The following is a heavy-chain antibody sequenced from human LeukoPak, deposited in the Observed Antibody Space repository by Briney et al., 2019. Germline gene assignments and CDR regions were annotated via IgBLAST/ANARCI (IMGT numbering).Heavy chain of an antibody. CDR2: INTNTGNP. V-gene: IGHV7-4-1*02. D-gene: IGHD2-15*01. J-gene: IGHJ5*02. CDR3: ARGLKYCSGGSCKLNWFDP. Sequence: ASVKVSCKASGYTFTSYAMNWVRQAPGQGREWMGWINTNTGNPTYAQGFTGRFVFSLDTSVSTAYLQISSLKAEDTAVYYCARGLKYCSGGSCKLNWFDPWGQGTLVTVSS. CDR1: GYTFTSYA.